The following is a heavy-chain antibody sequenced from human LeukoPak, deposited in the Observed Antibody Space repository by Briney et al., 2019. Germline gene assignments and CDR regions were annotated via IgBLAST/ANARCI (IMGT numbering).Heavy chain of an antibody. V-gene: IGHV3-23*01. CDR2: ISGSGGST. Sequence: PGGSLRLSCAAYGFTFRSYAMSWVRQAPGKGLELVSAISGSGGSTYYADSVKGRFTISRDNSKNTLYLKMNSVGDEATAVYYCAKENYGGNSVGYWGQGTLVTVSS. D-gene: IGHD4-23*01. CDR1: GFTFRSYA. J-gene: IGHJ4*02. CDR3: AKENYGGNSVGY.